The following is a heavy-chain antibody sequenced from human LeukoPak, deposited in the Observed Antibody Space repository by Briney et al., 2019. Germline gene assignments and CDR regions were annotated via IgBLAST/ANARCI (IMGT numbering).Heavy chain of an antibody. CDR2: LIPNSGST. V-gene: IGHV1-2*02. CDR1: GYTFTGYY. Sequence: ASVKVSCKACGYTFTGYYIHWVGQAAGQGGEGMGWLIPNSGSTTCPQKLPRRVTMSQHTSIRTVYLDLRALTFDDTAVYFCARSRVTTIPNLDYWGQGILVTVSS. CDR3: ARSRVTTIPNLDY. J-gene: IGHJ4*02. D-gene: IGHD2-21*02.